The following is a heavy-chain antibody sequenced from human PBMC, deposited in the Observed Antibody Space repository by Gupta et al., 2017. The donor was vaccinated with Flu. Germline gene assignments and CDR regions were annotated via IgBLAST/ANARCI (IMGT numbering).Heavy chain of an antibody. D-gene: IGHD3-22*01. CDR3: ARERVGRYYDDSSGYYYFDY. V-gene: IGHV3-33*01. Sequence: VRQAPGKGLEWVAVIWYDGSNKYYADSVKGRFTISRDNSKNTLYLQMNSLRAEDTAVYYCARERVGRYYDDSSGYYYFDYWGQGTLVTVSS. CDR2: IWYDGSNK. J-gene: IGHJ4*02.